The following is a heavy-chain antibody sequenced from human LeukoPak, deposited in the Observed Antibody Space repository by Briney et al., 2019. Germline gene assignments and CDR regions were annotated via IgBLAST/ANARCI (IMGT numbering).Heavy chain of an antibody. CDR1: GGSVSRYS. CDR3: ARTIAATGILPDY. Sequence: SETLSLTCTVSGGSVSRYSWSWIRQPPGKGLEWIGYISDSGSTNYNPSLKSRLTISLDTSKNQFSLRLSSVTAADTAVYYCARTIAATGILPDYWGQGTLVTVSS. CDR2: ISDSGST. J-gene: IGHJ4*02. V-gene: IGHV4-59*02. D-gene: IGHD6-13*01.